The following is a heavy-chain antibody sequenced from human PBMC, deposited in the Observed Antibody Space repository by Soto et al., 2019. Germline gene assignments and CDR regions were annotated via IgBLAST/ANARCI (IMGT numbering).Heavy chain of an antibody. CDR2: INHSGST. V-gene: IGHV4-34*01. J-gene: IGHJ4*02. D-gene: IGHD3-10*01. CDR1: GGSISSYY. CDR3: ARGLFKGGSYYNSYYFDY. Sequence: SETLSLTCTVSGGSISSYYWSWIRQPPGKGLEWIGEINHSGSTNYNPSLKSRVTISVDTSKNQFSLKLSSVTAADTAVYYCARGLFKGGSYYNSYYFDYWGQGTLVTVSS.